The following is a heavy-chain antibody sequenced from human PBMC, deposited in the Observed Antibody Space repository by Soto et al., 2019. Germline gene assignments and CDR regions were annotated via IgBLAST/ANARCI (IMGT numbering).Heavy chain of an antibody. CDR1: GFTFANYG. Sequence: DVQLLESGGGLSQPGGSLRLSCAASGFTFANYGMSWVRQAPGKGLEWVSSITGGGDNAYYADSVRGRFTVSRDNSKATLWLQMNSLRAEDTAVYYCAKIPVMTTGPHYFRHWGQGTLVTVSS. V-gene: IGHV3-23*01. J-gene: IGHJ4*02. CDR2: ITGGGDNA. D-gene: IGHD4-17*01. CDR3: AKIPVMTTGPHYFRH.